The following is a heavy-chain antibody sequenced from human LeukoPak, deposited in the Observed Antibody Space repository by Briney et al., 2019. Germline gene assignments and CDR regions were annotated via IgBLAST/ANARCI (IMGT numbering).Heavy chain of an antibody. D-gene: IGHD1-14*01. CDR3: AKRTGVGYVDY. Sequence: GGSLKLSCAASGFTFSSYGMHWVRQAPGKGLEWVAVIWYDGSNKYYADSVKGRFTISRDNSKNTLYLQMNSLRAEDTAVYYCAKRTGVGYVDYWGQGTLVTVSS. J-gene: IGHJ4*02. CDR2: IWYDGSNK. CDR1: GFTFSSYG. V-gene: IGHV3-33*06.